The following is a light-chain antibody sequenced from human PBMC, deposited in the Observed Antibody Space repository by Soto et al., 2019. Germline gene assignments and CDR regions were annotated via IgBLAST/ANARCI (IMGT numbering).Light chain of an antibody. J-gene: IGKJ5*01. Sequence: EIVLTQSPATLSLSPGDSATLSCRGSQSVSSYLAWYQQKPGQAPRLLIYDASNRATGIPARFSGSGSGTDFTLNISSLEPEDFAVYYCQQRSNWPPLITFGQGTRLEIK. CDR3: QQRSNWPPLIT. V-gene: IGKV3-11*01. CDR2: DAS. CDR1: QSVSSY.